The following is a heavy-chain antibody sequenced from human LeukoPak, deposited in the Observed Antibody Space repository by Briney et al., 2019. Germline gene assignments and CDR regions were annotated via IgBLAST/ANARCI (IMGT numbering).Heavy chain of an antibody. Sequence: KPSETLSLTCTVSGGFISSGSYYWSWIRQPAGKGLEWIGRIYTSGSTNYNPSLKSRVTISVDTSKNQFSLKLSSVTAADTAVYYCARGISSGYYYYFDYWGQGTLVTVSS. J-gene: IGHJ4*02. V-gene: IGHV4-61*02. CDR3: ARGISSGYYYYFDY. D-gene: IGHD3-22*01. CDR2: IYTSGST. CDR1: GGFISSGSYY.